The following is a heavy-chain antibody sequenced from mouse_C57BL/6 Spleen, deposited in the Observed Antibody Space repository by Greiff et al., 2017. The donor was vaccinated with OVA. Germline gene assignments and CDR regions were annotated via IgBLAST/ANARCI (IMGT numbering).Heavy chain of an antibody. CDR3: AGRGRFDY. V-gene: IGHV5-17*01. CDR1: GFTFSDYG. J-gene: IGHJ2*01. CDR2: ISSGSSSI. Sequence: DVMLVESGGGLVKPGGSLKLSCAASGFTFSDYGMHWVRQAPEKGLEWVAYISSGSSSIYYADTMKGRFTISKDKAKNTLFLQMTSLRTEDTARYYCAGRGRFDYWGQGTTLTVSS.